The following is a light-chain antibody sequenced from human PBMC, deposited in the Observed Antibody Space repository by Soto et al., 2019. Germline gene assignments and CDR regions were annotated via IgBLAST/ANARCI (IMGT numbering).Light chain of an antibody. V-gene: IGKV1-33*01. J-gene: IGKJ2*01. CDR1: QDISRY. Sequence: DILMTQSPSSLSPSVGDRVTITCQASQDISRYLNWYQQKPGKAPKLLIYHSSNLETGVPSRFSGSGSGTHFTFTISSLQPEDIATYFCQQYDSSPRTFGQGTKVDIK. CDR3: QQYDSSPRT. CDR2: HSS.